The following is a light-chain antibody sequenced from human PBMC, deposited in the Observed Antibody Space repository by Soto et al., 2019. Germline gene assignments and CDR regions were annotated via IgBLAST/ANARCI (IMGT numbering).Light chain of an antibody. J-gene: IGLJ1*01. CDR2: EVS. Sequence: SVLNQPPSAYRSPGQSVTISCTDTSSDVGGYNYVSWYQQHPGKAPKLMIYEVSKRPSGVPDRFSGSKSGNTASLTVSGLQAEDEADYYCSSYAGSKNYVFGTGTKVTVL. CDR1: SSDVGGYNY. V-gene: IGLV2-8*02. CDR3: SSYAGSKNYV.